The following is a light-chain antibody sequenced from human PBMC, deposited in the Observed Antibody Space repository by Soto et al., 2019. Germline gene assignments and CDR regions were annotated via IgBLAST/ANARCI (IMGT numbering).Light chain of an antibody. CDR1: QGISSY. Sequence: SQLTQSPSCLSPPVGDRVAITCRASQGISSYLAWYQQKPGKAPNVLISGATTLQSGVPSRFSGSGSGTDFTLTISSLQREDFATYFCQQSYSSSWTFGQGTKVDIK. CDR3: QQSYSSSWT. J-gene: IGKJ1*01. V-gene: IGKV1-9*01. CDR2: GAT.